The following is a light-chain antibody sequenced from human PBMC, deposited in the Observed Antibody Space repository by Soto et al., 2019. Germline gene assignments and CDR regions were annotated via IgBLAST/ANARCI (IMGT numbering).Light chain of an antibody. Sequence: DIQMTQSPSSLSASVGDRVTITCRASQDIRNYLNWYQQKPGKAPRLLIYDASNLETGVPSRFSGSGSGTDFTFTISSLQPEDFATYYCQQYDNFPITFGRGTRLEIK. J-gene: IGKJ5*01. CDR3: QQYDNFPIT. CDR2: DAS. CDR1: QDIRNY. V-gene: IGKV1-33*01.